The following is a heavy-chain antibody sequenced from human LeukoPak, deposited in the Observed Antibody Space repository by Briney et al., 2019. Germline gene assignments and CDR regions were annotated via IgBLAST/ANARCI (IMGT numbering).Heavy chain of an antibody. CDR2: INPNTGGT. J-gene: IGHJ4*02. V-gene: IGHV1-2*06. D-gene: IGHD2-2*01. CDR3: ARDYCSSTSCLFDY. CDR1: GYTFTGYH. Sequence: ASVMVSCKASGYTFTGYHMHWVRQAPGQGLEWMGRINPNTGGTDYAQKFQGRVTMTRDTSISTAYMDLSRLRSDDTAVYYCARDYCSSTSCLFDYWGQGTLVTVSS.